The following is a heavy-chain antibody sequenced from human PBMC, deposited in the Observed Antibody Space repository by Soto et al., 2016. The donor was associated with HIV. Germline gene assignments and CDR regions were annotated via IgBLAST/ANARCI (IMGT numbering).Heavy chain of an antibody. V-gene: IGHV1-69*01. CDR3: ARVRYYDSSGYSEGPFDI. CDR2: IIPIFGTT. D-gene: IGHD3-22*01. Sequence: QVQLVQSGAEVKKPGSSVKVSCKASGGTFSSNAISWLRQAPGQGLEWMGGIIPIFGTTNYAQKFQGRVTISADESTSTAYMELSSLRSEDTAVYYCARVRYYDSSGYSEGPFDIWGLRDNGHRLF. J-gene: IGHJ3*02. CDR1: GGTFSSNA.